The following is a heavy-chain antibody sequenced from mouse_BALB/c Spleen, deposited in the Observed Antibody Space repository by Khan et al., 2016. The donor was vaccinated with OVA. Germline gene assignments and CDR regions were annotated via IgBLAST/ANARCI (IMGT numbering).Heavy chain of an antibody. V-gene: IGHV1-20*02. D-gene: IGHD1-1*01. CDR1: GYSFTGYF. CDR3: TRTYRSDCNY. Sequence: VQLQQSGPELVRPGASVKISCKASGYSFTGYFMNWVMQSHGKSLEWIGRINPHIGETFYNQRFKDKATLTVDESYKTAHMEFRSLASVDSAVYYCTRTYRSDCNYWGQDTTLTVSS. J-gene: IGHJ2*01. CDR2: INPHIGET.